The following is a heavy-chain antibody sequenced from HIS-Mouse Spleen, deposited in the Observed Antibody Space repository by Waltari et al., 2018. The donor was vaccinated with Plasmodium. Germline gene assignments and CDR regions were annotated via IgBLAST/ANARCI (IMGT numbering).Heavy chain of an antibody. D-gene: IGHD3-10*01. V-gene: IGHV3-66*01. CDR2: IYSGGST. CDR3: ARGSAGDAFDI. CDR1: GFTVSSNY. Sequence: EVQLVESGGGLVQPGGSLRLSCAASGFTVSSNYIGWVRQAPGKGLEWVSVIYSGGSTYYADSVKGRFTISRDNSKNTLYLQMNSLRAEDTAVYYCARGSAGDAFDIWGQGTMVTVSS. J-gene: IGHJ3*02.